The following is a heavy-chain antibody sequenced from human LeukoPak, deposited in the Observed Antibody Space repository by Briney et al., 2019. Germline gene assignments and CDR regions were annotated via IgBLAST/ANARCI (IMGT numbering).Heavy chain of an antibody. CDR1: GFTFNNNP. V-gene: IGHV3-23*01. CDR3: ALNYGANLRPPFDA. D-gene: IGHD4/OR15-4a*01. CDR2: ITGGADST. J-gene: IGHJ4*02. Sequence: GSLRLSCSGSGFTFNNNPISWVRQTPETGLEWLSAITGGADSTYYADSVKGRFTISRDNSRNTLFLEMSSPRAEDTAIYYCALNYGANLRPPFDAWGPGTLVTVSS.